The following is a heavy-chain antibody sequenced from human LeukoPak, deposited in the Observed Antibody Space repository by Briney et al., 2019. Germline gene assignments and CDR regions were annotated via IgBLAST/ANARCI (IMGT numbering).Heavy chain of an antibody. CDR1: GGSISSGGYY. Sequence: SETLSLTCTVSGGSISSGGYYWSWIRQHPGKGLEWLGYIYYSGSTYYNPSLKSRVTISVDTSKNQFSLKLSSVTAADTAVYYCARGTPDFWSGYYKGEFDYWGQGTLVTVSP. D-gene: IGHD3-3*01. CDR3: ARGTPDFWSGYYKGEFDY. CDR2: IYYSGST. V-gene: IGHV4-31*03. J-gene: IGHJ4*02.